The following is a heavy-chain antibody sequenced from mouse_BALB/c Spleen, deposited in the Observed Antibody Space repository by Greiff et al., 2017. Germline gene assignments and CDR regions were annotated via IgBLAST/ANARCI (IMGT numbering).Heavy chain of an antibody. Sequence: DVKLVESGGGLVKPGGSLKLSCAASGFTFSSYTMSWVRQTPEKRLEWVATISSGGSYTNYPDSVKGRFTISRDNAKNTLYLQMSSLKSEDTAMYYCTRGGNYDYWGQGTTLTVSS. CDR1: GFTFSSYT. D-gene: IGHD2-1*01. J-gene: IGHJ2*01. V-gene: IGHV5-6-4*01. CDR3: TRGGNYDY. CDR2: ISSGGSYT.